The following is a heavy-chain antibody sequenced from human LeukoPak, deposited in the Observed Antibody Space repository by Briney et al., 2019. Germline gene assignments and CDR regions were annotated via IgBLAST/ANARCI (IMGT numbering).Heavy chain of an antibody. Sequence: SETLSLTCAVYGGSFSGYYWNWIRQPPGRGLEWIGEINHSGRTNYNPSLKSRVTISVDTSKKQFSLKLSSVTAADTAVYYCARGVDYYGVWGQGTLVTVSS. CDR1: GGSFSGYY. D-gene: IGHD3-10*01. CDR3: ARGVDYYGV. V-gene: IGHV4-34*01. CDR2: INHSGRT. J-gene: IGHJ4*02.